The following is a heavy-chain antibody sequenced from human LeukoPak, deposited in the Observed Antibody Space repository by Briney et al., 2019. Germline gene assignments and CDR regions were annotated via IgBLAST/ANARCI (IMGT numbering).Heavy chain of an antibody. Sequence: GASVTVSCKASSYSFAGYGISWVRQAPGQGLEWIGWISTYSGNTNYAHNLQGRITVTTETSTSTAYMELRSLRSDDTAVYYCARVGAAPGHFDYWGQGTQLTVSS. V-gene: IGHV1-18*01. CDR2: ISTYSGNT. J-gene: IGHJ4*02. D-gene: IGHD6-13*01. CDR1: SYSFAGYG. CDR3: ARVGAAPGHFDY.